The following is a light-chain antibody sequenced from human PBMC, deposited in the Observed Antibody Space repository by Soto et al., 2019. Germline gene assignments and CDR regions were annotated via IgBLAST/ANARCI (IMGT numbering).Light chain of an antibody. V-gene: IGLV1-47*02. CDR1: SSNIESNY. J-gene: IGLJ3*02. Sequence: QAVVTQPPSASGTPGQRVTISCSGSSSNIESNYVYWYQQLPGTAPKLLIYSNLQRPSGVPDRFSGSRSGTSASLAISGLRSEDAADYYCAPWDDSLVFGGGTKVTVL. CDR2: SNL. CDR3: APWDDSLV.